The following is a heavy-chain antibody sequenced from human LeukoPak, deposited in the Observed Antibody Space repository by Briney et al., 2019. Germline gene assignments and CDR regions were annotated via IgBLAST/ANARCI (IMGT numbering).Heavy chain of an antibody. CDR2: IFRGGST. J-gene: IGHJ4*02. Sequence: SETLSLTCAVSGYSISIAYYWGWIRQPPGKGLEWIGRIFRGGSTSYNPSLMSRLTMSMDTSKNQFSLQLTPVTAADTAVYYCARYDSRGSGSTQLEYWGQGILVTISS. CDR1: GYSISIAYY. V-gene: IGHV4-38-2*01. CDR3: ARYDSRGSGSTQLEY. D-gene: IGHD3-3*01.